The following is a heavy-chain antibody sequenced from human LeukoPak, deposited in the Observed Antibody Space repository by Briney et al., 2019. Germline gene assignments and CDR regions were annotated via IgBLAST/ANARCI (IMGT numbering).Heavy chain of an antibody. Sequence: SETLSLTCTVSGGSIGSYYWSWIRQPPGKGLEWIGYIYYSGSTNYNPSLKSRVTISVDTSKNQFSLKLSSVTAADTAVYYCARSLYDFWSGYSQAYYFDYWGQGTLVTVSS. D-gene: IGHD3-3*01. CDR2: IYYSGST. V-gene: IGHV4-59*08. CDR1: GGSIGSYY. CDR3: ARSLYDFWSGYSQAYYFDY. J-gene: IGHJ4*02.